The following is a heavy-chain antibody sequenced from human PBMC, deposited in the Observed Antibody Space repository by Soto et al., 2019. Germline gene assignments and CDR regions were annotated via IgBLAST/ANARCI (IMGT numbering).Heavy chain of an antibody. CDR3: ARLEGLATISYYFDF. CDR2: IYYRGSA. CDR1: GGSISSYY. J-gene: IGHJ4*02. V-gene: IGHV4-59*08. D-gene: IGHD3-9*01. Sequence: SETLSLTCTVSGGSISSYYWSWIRQPPGKGLEWIGYIYYRGSANYNPSLKTRVTISLDTPKSQFSLKLNSVTAADSAVYFCARLEGLATISYYFDFWGPGALVTVSS.